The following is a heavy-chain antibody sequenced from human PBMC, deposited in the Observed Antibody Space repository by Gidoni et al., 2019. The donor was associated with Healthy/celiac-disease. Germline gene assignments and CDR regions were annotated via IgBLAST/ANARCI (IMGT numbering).Heavy chain of an antibody. J-gene: IGHJ4*02. CDR3: AKGYDFWSGYYFDY. CDR1: GFTFSSYA. D-gene: IGHD3-3*01. CDR2: ISGSGGST. V-gene: IGHV3-23*01. Sequence: EVPLLESGGGLVQPGGSLRLSCAASGFTFSSYAMSCVRQAPGKGLEWVSAISGSGGSTYYADSVKGRFTISRDNSKNTLYLQMNSLRAEDTAVYYCAKGYDFWSGYYFDYWGQGTLVTVSS.